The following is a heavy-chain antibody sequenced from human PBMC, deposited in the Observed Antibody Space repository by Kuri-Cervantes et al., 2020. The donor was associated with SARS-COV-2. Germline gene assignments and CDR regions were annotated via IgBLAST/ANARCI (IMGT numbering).Heavy chain of an antibody. CDR1: GGSISGHY. D-gene: IGHD1-26*01. V-gene: IGHV4-59*08. CDR3: ARTILGASFDY. J-gene: IGHJ4*02. Sequence: SETLSLTCTVSGGSISGHYWSWIRQPPGKGLEWIGTVFHSGSTFYSPSLRSRVSISVDTSKNQFSLKLTSVTAADTAIYYCARTILGASFDYWGQGALVTVSS. CDR2: VFHSGST.